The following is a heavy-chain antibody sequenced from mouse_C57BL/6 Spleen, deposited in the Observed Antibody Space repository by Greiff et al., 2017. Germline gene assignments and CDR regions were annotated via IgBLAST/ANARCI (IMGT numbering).Heavy chain of an antibody. Sequence: QVQLQQSGPELVKPGASVKISCKASGYAFSSSWMNWVKQRPGKGLEWIGRIYPGDGDTNYNGKFKGKATLTADKSSSTAYMQLSSLTSEDSAVYFCARSFGYDGRAWFADWGKGTLVTVSA. CDR1: GYAFSSSW. CDR2: IYPGDGDT. D-gene: IGHD2-2*01. CDR3: ARSFGYDGRAWFAD. J-gene: IGHJ3*01. V-gene: IGHV1-82*01.